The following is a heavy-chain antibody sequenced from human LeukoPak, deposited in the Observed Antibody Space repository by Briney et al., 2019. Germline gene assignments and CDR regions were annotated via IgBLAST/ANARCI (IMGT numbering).Heavy chain of an antibody. CDR1: GGSFSGYY. D-gene: IGHD3-16*02. V-gene: IGHV4-34*01. J-gene: IGHJ5*02. CDR2: INHSGST. CDR3: ARGFSDYIWGSYRPKKTNWFDP. Sequence: PETLSLTCAVYGGSFSGYYWSWIRQPPGKGLEWIGEINHSGSTNYNPSLKSRVTISVDTSKNQFSLKLSSVTAADTAVYYCARGFSDYIWGSYRPKKTNWFDPWGQGTLVTVSS.